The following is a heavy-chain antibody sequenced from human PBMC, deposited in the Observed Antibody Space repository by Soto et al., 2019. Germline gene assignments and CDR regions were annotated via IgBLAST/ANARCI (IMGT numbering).Heavy chain of an antibody. Sequence: QVQLVQSGAEVKKPGASVKVSCKASGYTFTSYGISWVRQAPGQGVEWMGWISAYNGNTNYEEKLQGRVTMHTDTSTSTAYMELRSLRSDDTAVYYCGYRYGPGVFRAFDIWGQGTMVTVSS. D-gene: IGHD5-18*01. CDR2: ISAYNGNT. CDR1: GYTFTSYG. J-gene: IGHJ3*02. V-gene: IGHV1-18*01. CDR3: GYRYGPGVFRAFDI.